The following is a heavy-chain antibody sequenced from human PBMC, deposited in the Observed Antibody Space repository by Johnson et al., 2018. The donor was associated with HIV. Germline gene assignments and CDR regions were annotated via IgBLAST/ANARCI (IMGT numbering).Heavy chain of an antibody. D-gene: IGHD5-24*01. CDR2: IGSAGDT. CDR3: TTRTWLDAFDI. CDR1: EFTFSNYD. Sequence: VQVVESGGGLVQPGGSLRLSCAASEFTFSNYDMHWVRQATGKGLEWVSAIGSAGDTYYPDSVKGRFTISRDNSKNTLYLQMNSLKTEDTAVYYCTTRTWLDAFDIWGQGTMVTVSS. J-gene: IGHJ3*02. V-gene: IGHV3-13*01.